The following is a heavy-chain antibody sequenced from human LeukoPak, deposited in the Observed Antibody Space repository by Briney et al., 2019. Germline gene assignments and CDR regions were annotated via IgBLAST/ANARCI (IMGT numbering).Heavy chain of an antibody. Sequence: PGGSLRLSCAASGFTFRSYGMYWVRQAPGKGPVWVSSIKTDGRITNYADSVKGRFTISRDNAKKTVYLQMNSLRAEDTAVYYCAKLVTPFDYWGQGTLVTVSS. CDR2: IKTDGRIT. CDR1: GFTFRSYG. V-gene: IGHV3-74*01. CDR3: AKLVTPFDY. J-gene: IGHJ4*02. D-gene: IGHD4-23*01.